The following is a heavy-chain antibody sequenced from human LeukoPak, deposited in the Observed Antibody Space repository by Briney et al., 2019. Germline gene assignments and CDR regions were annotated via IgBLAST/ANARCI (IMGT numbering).Heavy chain of an antibody. CDR2: MNPNSGNT. Sequence: WMGWMNPNSGNTGYAQKFQGRVTMTRNTSISTAYMELSSLRSEDTAVYYCAREIQGGMDVWGQGTTVTVSS. J-gene: IGHJ6*02. CDR3: AREIQGGMDV. V-gene: IGHV1-8*01.